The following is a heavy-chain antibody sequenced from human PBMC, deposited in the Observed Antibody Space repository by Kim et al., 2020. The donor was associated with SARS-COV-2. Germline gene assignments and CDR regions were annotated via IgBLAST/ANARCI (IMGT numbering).Heavy chain of an antibody. Sequence: SETLSLTCTVSGGSISSGGYYWSWIRQHPGKGLEWIGYIYYSGSTYYNPSLKSRVTISVDTSKNQFSLKLSSVTAADTAVDYCARVGRPLRFAGIDYWGQRTLVTVSS. J-gene: IGHJ4*02. CDR2: IYYSGST. CDR3: ARVGRPLRFAGIDY. V-gene: IGHV4-31*03. D-gene: IGHD3-10*01. CDR1: GGSISSGGYY.